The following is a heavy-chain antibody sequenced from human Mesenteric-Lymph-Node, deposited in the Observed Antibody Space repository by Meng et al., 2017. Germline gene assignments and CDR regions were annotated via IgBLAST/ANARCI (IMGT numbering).Heavy chain of an antibody. CDR1: GFTFSSYA. Sequence: EVQLVESGGGLVQPGGSLRLSCAASGFTFSSYAMNWVRQAPGKRLEWVSTISGSGNSTYYADSVKGRFTISRDNSKNTLHLLMNSLRADDTALYYCARDYSSLYYPEYFNHWGQGTLVTVPS. J-gene: IGHJ1*01. CDR2: ISGSGNST. CDR3: ARDYSSLYYPEYFNH. D-gene: IGHD6-6*01. V-gene: IGHV3-23*04.